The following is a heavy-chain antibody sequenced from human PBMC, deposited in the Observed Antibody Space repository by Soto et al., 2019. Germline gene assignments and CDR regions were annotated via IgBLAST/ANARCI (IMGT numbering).Heavy chain of an antibody. D-gene: IGHD3-16*02. V-gene: IGHV4-30-4*01. CDR3: ARSYRYPGWFAS. Sequence: VQLQESGPGLVKPSQTLSLTCTVSGVSINSGDYYWSWIRQPPGKGLEWIGYIYYTGSTYSNPSPGSRVTMSPDTSHSESSLRWDSGTAADTAIYCCARSYRYPGWFASWGRGTLATVSS. J-gene: IGHJ5*01. CDR2: IYYTGST. CDR1: GVSINSGDYY.